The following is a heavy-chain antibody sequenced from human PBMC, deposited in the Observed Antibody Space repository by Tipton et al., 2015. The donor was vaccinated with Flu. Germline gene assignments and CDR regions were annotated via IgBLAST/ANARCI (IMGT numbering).Heavy chain of an antibody. CDR1: GFTFSTYA. D-gene: IGHD6-19*01. CDR2: ISYDGSNK. J-gene: IGHJ6*02. V-gene: IGHV3-30-3*01. Sequence: SLRLSCAASGFTFSTYAMHWVRQAPGKGLEWVAVISYDGSNKYYADSVKGRFTISRDNSKNTLYLQMNSLRADDTAVYYCARGRTGYSSGWPYYYYYGMDVWGQGTTVTVSS. CDR3: ARGRTGYSSGWPYYYYYGMDV.